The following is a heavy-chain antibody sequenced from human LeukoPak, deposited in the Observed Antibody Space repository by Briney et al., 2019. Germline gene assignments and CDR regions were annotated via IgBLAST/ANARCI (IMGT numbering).Heavy chain of an antibody. J-gene: IGHJ6*03. CDR1: GGSLSGYY. V-gene: IGHV4-34*01. CDR3: ARGPTRGQLPGYYMDV. CDR2: INHSGST. D-gene: IGHD2-2*01. Sequence: SETLSLTCAVYGGSLSGYYWSRIRQPPGKGLEWIGEINHSGSTNYNPSLKSRVTISVDTSKNQFALKLSSVTAADTAVYYCARGPTRGQLPGYYMDVWGKGTTVTVSS.